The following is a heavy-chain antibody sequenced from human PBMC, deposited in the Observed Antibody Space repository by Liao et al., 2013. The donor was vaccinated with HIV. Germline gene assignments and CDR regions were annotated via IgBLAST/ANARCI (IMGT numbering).Heavy chain of an antibody. D-gene: IGHD3-9*01. CDR3: ARRWGLRYFPY. J-gene: IGHJ4*02. CDR1: SGSISRGDFY. CDR2: IFHNGDT. V-gene: IGHV4-30-4*08. Sequence: QVQLQESGPGLVKPSQTLSLTCSVSSGSISRGDFYWSWVRQPPGEGLEWIGYIFHNGDTYYNPSLKSRVTISIDTSKNHFALKLTSVTAADTAMYYCARRWGLRYFPYWGQGTLVTVSS.